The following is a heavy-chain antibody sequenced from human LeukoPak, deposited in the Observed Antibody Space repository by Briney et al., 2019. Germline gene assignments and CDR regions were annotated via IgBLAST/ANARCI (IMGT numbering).Heavy chain of an antibody. D-gene: IGHD2-21*01. CDR3: ARGACGGDCYFSDAFDI. Sequence: KPGGSLRLSCAASGFTFSSYSMNWVRQAPGKGLEWVSSISSSSSYIYYADSVKGRFTISRDNAKNSLYLQVNSLRAEDTAVYYCARGACGGDCYFSDAFDIWGQGTMVTVSS. CDR2: ISSSSSYI. V-gene: IGHV3-21*01. J-gene: IGHJ3*02. CDR1: GFTFSSYS.